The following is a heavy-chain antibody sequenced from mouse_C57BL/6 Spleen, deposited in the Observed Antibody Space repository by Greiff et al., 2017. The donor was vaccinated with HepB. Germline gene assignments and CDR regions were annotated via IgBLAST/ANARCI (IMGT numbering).Heavy chain of an antibody. V-gene: IGHV5-17*01. CDR2: ISSGSSTI. CDR3: AIYYGYYAMDY. CDR1: GFTFSDYG. J-gene: IGHJ4*01. Sequence: EVKLMESGGGLVKPGGSLKLSCAASGFTFSDYGMHWVRQAPEKGLEWVAYISSGSSTIYYADTVKGRFTISRDNAKNTLFLQMTSLRSEDTAMYYCAIYYGYYAMDYWGQGTSVTVSS. D-gene: IGHD2-1*01.